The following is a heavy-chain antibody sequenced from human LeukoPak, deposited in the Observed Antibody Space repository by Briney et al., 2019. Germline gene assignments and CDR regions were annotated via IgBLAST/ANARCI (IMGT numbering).Heavy chain of an antibody. D-gene: IGHD3-16*02. CDR1: GFTFSSYS. CDR3: ANMLSDY. V-gene: IGHV3-43*02. CDR2: ISGDGSST. J-gene: IGHJ4*02. Sequence: GGSLRLFCAASGFTFSSYSTHWVRQGPGKGLEWVSLISGDGSSTYHADSVKGRFTISRDNSKNSLYLQMNSLKTEDTALYYCANMLSDYWGQGTLVTVSS.